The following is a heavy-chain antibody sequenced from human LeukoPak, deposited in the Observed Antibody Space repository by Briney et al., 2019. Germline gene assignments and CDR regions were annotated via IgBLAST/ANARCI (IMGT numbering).Heavy chain of an antibody. J-gene: IGHJ4*02. CDR3: ASSYCGGDCYYHFDY. Sequence: ASVKVSCKASGITFSSYAISWVRQAPGQGLELMGGIIPIFGTANYAQKFQGRVTITAGKSTGTAYMELSRLRAEDTAVYYLASSYCGGDCYYHFDYWGQGTLVTVSS. CDR2: IIPIFGTA. V-gene: IGHV1-69*06. CDR1: GITFSSYA. D-gene: IGHD2-21*02.